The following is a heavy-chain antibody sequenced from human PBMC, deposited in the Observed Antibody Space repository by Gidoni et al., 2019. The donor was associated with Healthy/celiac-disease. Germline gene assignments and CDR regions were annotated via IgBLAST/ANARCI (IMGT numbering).Heavy chain of an antibody. CDR3: ATDQLYGSGTVGHWFDP. Sequence: EVQRVQSGAEVKKPGATVKISCKVSGYTFTDYYMHWVQQAPGKGLEWMGLVDPEDGETIYAEKFQGRVTITADTSTDTAYMELSSLRSEDTAVYYCATDQLYGSGTVGHWFDPWGQGTLVTVSS. V-gene: IGHV1-69-2*01. CDR1: GYTFTDYY. J-gene: IGHJ5*02. D-gene: IGHD3-10*01. CDR2: VDPEDGET.